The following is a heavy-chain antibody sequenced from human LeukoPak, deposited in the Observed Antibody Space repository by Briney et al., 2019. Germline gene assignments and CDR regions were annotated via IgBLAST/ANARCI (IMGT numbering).Heavy chain of an antibody. CDR3: ARGHYYYDSSGYYYWFDP. CDR2: IYYSGST. Sequence: KTSETLSLTCTVSGGSISSYYWSWIRQPPGKGLERIGYIYYSGSTNHNPSLKSRVTISVDTSKNQFSLKLSSVTAADTAVYYCARGHYYYDSSGYYYWFDPWGQGTLVTVSS. V-gene: IGHV4-59*01. D-gene: IGHD3-22*01. J-gene: IGHJ5*02. CDR1: GGSISSYY.